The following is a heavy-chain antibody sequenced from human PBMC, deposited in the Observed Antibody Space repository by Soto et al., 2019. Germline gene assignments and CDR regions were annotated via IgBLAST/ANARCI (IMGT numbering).Heavy chain of an antibody. D-gene: IGHD2-15*01. CDR2: SYWDDDK. CDR1: GFSLTTNEMS. Sequence: SGPTLVNPPQTLTLTCTFSGFSLTTNEMSVGWIRQPPGKALEWLALSYWDDDKRYSPSLKKRLTITKDTSKTQGVLTMTHMAPVDTAPYYCLHRRGIGGRCYFFAFWALGTLVTVSS. V-gene: IGHV2-5*02. J-gene: IGHJ4*02. CDR3: LHRRGIGGRCYFFAF.